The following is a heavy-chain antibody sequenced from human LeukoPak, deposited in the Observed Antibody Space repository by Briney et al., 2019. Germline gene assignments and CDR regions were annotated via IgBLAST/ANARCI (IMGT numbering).Heavy chain of an antibody. J-gene: IGHJ4*02. CDR2: ITSGSGYI. Sequence: GGSLRLSCAASGFIFSSYSMNWVRQAPGKGLEWVSSITSGSGYIYYADSVKGRFTISRDNAKNSLYLEMNSLRAEDTAVYYCATRESNGWNFDYWGQGTLVTVSS. CDR1: GFIFSSYS. CDR3: ATRESNGWNFDY. D-gene: IGHD6-19*01. V-gene: IGHV3-21*01.